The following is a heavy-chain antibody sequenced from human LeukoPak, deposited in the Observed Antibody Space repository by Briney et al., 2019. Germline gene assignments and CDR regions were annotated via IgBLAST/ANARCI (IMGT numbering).Heavy chain of an antibody. Sequence: GGSLRLSCAASGFTFGSYSMNWVRQAPGKGLEWVSSISSSSSYIYYADSVKGRFTISRDNAKNSLYLQMNSLRAEDTAVYYCARAFEGIAAALDYWGQGTLVTVSS. V-gene: IGHV3-21*01. J-gene: IGHJ4*02. D-gene: IGHD6-13*01. CDR1: GFTFGSYS. CDR3: ARAFEGIAAALDY. CDR2: ISSSSSYI.